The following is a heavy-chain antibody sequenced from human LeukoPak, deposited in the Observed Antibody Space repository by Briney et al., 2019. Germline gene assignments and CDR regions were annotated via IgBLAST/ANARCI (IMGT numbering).Heavy chain of an antibody. CDR3: VRGAYSSSWLNFDY. Sequence: GGSLRLSCAASGFTFSSYSINWVRQAPGKGLEWVALIPYDGSNKYYADSVKGRFTVSRDNSKNTLYLQMNSLRAEDTAVYYCVRGAYSSSWLNFDYWGQGTLVTVSS. CDR2: IPYDGSNK. J-gene: IGHJ4*02. V-gene: IGHV3-30*03. D-gene: IGHD6-13*01. CDR1: GFTFSSYS.